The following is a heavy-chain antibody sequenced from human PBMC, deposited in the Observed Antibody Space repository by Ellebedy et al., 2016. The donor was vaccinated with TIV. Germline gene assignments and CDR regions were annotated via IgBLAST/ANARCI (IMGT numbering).Heavy chain of an antibody. CDR1: GFTFSGYA. CDR2: ISGSSGST. Sequence: GESLKISXAASGFTFSGYAMSWVRQAPGKGLEWVSAISGSSGSTYYADSVKGRFTISRDNSKNTLYLQMNSLRAEDTAVYYCSVRGVIPYYFDYWGQGTLVTVSS. D-gene: IGHD3-10*01. CDR3: SVRGVIPYYFDY. J-gene: IGHJ4*02. V-gene: IGHV3-23*01.